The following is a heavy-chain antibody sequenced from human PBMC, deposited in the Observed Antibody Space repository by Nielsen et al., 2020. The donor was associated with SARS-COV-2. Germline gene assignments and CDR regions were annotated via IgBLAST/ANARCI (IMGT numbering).Heavy chain of an antibody. CDR3: ARVLGITFGGVISGPFDY. Sequence: WVRQAPGQGLEWMGGIIPIFGTANYAQKFQGRVTITADESTSTAYMELSSPRSEDTAVYYCARVLGITFGGVISGPFDYWGQGTLVTVSS. D-gene: IGHD3-16*02. J-gene: IGHJ4*02. CDR2: IIPIFGTA. V-gene: IGHV1-69*01.